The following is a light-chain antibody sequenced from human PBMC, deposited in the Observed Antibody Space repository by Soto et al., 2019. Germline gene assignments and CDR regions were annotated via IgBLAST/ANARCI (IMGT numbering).Light chain of an antibody. J-gene: IGLJ1*01. CDR2: DVS. Sequence: QSALTQPASVSGSPGQSMTISCTGTSSDVGGYNFVSWYQQHPGKAPKVMIYDVSNRPSGVSNRFSGSKSGNTASLTISGLQAEDEADYYCSSYTSTTTLHYVFGTGTKVTVL. CDR3: SSYTSTTTLHYV. V-gene: IGLV2-14*01. CDR1: SSDVGGYNF.